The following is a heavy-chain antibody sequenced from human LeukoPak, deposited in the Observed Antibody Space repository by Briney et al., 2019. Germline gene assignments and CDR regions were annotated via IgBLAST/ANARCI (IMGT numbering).Heavy chain of an antibody. CDR2: IIPIFGTA. Sequence: SVKVSCKASGGTFSSYAISWVRQAPGQGLKWMGGIIPIFGTANYAQKFQGRVTITADESTSTAYMELSSLRSEDTAVYYCARPGEVDTAMVTFHYWGQGTLVTVSS. J-gene: IGHJ4*02. V-gene: IGHV1-69*13. CDR1: GGTFSSYA. D-gene: IGHD5-18*01. CDR3: ARPGEVDTAMVTFHY.